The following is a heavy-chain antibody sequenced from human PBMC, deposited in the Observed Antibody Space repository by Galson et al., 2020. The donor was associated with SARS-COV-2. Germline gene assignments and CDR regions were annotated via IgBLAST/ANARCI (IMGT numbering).Heavy chain of an antibody. CDR3: AKPKGGYDFRSGYPFDY. D-gene: IGHD3-3*01. V-gene: IGHV3-23*01. CDR1: GFTYRSYA. J-gene: IGHJ4*02. CDR2: ISGSGGST. Sequence: GESLKISCAASGFTYRSYAMSWVRQAPGKGLEWVSAISGSGGSTYYADSVKGRFTISRDNSKNTLFLQMSGLRAEDTAVYYCAKPKGGYDFRSGYPFDYWGQGTLVTVSS.